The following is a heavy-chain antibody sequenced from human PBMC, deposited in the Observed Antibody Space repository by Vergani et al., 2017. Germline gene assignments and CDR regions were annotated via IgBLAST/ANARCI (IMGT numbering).Heavy chain of an antibody. D-gene: IGHD2-15*01. V-gene: IGHV3-7*01. CDR3: ARISGGSAPYLHY. CDR2: IKRDGTET. CDR1: GFTFGDSY. J-gene: IGHJ1*01. Sequence: EVHLEESGGGLVQPGGSLRLSCAASGFTFGDSYMAWIRLAPGKGLDWVASIKRDGTETFYVDSVKGRFTISRDNAKTTLYLQMNSLRDEDRGGYYCARISGGSAPYLHYWGQGTLVTVAS.